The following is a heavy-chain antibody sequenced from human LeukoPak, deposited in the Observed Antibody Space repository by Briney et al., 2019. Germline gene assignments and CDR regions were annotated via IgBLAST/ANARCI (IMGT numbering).Heavy chain of an antibody. CDR3: ARDRSVSAGTPDY. D-gene: IGHD1-7*01. Sequence: SVKVSCKASGGTFSSYAISWVRQAPGQGLEWMGGIIPIFGTANYAQKFQGRVTITADESTSTAYMELSSLRSEDTAVYYCARDRSVSAGTPDYWGQGTLVIVSS. CDR1: GGTFSSYA. V-gene: IGHV1-69*13. CDR2: IIPIFGTA. J-gene: IGHJ4*02.